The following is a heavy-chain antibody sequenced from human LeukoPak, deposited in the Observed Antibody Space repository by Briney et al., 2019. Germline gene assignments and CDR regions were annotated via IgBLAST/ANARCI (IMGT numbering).Heavy chain of an antibody. CDR1: GFTFRNYV. V-gene: IGHV3-30-3*01. Sequence: GESLRLSCAASGFTFRNYVIHWVRQAPGKGLEWVAVTSSDLNVKLYADSVKGRFTISRDNAKNSLYLQMNSLRAEDTAVYYCATAGMVSGTFFLDYWGQGTLVTVSS. D-gene: IGHD6-19*01. CDR3: ATAGMVSGTFFLDY. CDR2: TSSDLNVK. J-gene: IGHJ4*02.